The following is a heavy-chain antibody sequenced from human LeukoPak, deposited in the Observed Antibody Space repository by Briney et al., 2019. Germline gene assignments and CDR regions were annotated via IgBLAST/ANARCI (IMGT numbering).Heavy chain of an antibody. V-gene: IGHV3-49*04. D-gene: IGHD6-13*01. CDR2: IRSKSSGETT. CDR1: GFTFGDYS. CDR3: TRWFSISWLEY. J-gene: IGHJ4*02. Sequence: GGSLRLSCTGSGFTFGDYSITWVRQAPGKGLAWVGSIRSKSSGETTEYAASVKGRFTISRDDSKNVAYLQINSLETEDTAMYYCTRWFSISWLEYWGQGTLVTVSS.